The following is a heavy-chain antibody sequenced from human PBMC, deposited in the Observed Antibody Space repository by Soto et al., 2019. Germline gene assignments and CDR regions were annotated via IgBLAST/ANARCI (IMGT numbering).Heavy chain of an antibody. D-gene: IGHD6-19*01. CDR1: GFTFSSYG. Sequence: GGSLRLSCAASGFTFSSYGMHWVRQAPGKGLEWVSVITYDGSSIGYADSVKGRFTISRDNAKNTLYLQMNSLRAEDTALYYCAKYVGQWLAIDYWGQGTLVTVSS. CDR2: ITYDGSSI. V-gene: IGHV3-30*18. CDR3: AKYVGQWLAIDY. J-gene: IGHJ4*02.